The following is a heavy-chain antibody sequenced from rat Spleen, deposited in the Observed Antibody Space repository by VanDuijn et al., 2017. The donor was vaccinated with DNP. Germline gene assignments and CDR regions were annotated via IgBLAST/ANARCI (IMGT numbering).Heavy chain of an antibody. V-gene: IGHV5-17*01. CDR3: STLCSDDMDA. D-gene: IGHD1-2*01. Sequence: EVQLVESGGGLVQPGNSLKLSCAASGFTFSDYAMAWVRQSPKKGLEWVATIIYDGSTTYDRDSVVFRFTIFCDNAQTTEYYPMDGIRSLDAAIPFLSTLCSDDMDAWGQGTTVTVSS. CDR1: GFTFSDYA. CDR2: IIYDGSTT. J-gene: IGHJ4*01.